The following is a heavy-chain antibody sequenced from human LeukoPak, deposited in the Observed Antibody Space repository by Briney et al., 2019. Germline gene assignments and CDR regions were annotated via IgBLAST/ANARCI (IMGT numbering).Heavy chain of an antibody. V-gene: IGHV1-2*02. J-gene: IGHJ6*03. D-gene: IGHD3-9*01. Sequence: ASVKVSCKASGYTFTGYYMHWVRQAPGQGLEWMGWINPNSGGTNYAQKFQGRVTMTRDTSISTAYMELSRLRSDDTAVYYCARGDILTEYYYYYMDVWGKGTMVTISS. CDR3: ARGDILTEYYYYYMDV. CDR1: GYTFTGYY. CDR2: INPNSGGT.